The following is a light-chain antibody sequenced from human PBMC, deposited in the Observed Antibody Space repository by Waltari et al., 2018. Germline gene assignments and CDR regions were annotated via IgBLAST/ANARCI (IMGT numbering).Light chain of an antibody. CDR2: DAS. V-gene: IGKV3-11*01. Sequence: IVLTQSPATLSLSPGARATLSCRASQSVTRYLAWYQQKPGQAPRLLISDASNRAAGIPARFSGSGFETDFTLTISSLEPEDSAVYYCQQRSSWPSFGGGTKVEIK. J-gene: IGKJ4*01. CDR1: QSVTRY. CDR3: QQRSSWPS.